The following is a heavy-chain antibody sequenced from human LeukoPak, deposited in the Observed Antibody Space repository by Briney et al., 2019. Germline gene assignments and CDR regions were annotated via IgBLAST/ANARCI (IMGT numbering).Heavy chain of an antibody. CDR3: ARVPAAPRLYMDV. Sequence: TSETLSLTCTVSSGSVNSYYWSWIRQPPGQGLEGIGYIYSSGSTNYNPSLKSRVTISVDTSKNQFSLKLSSVTAADTAVYYCARVPAAPRLYMDVWGQGTTVIVSS. CDR2: IYSSGST. CDR1: SGSVNSYY. J-gene: IGHJ6*02. V-gene: IGHV4-59*02. D-gene: IGHD2-2*01.